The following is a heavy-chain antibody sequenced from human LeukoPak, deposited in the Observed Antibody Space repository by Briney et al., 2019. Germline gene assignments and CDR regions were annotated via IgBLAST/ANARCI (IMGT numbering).Heavy chain of an antibody. CDR2: IYSGDTT. CDR3: AREGYDNSGYYDF. D-gene: IGHD3-22*01. Sequence: PGGSLRLSCAASGFTFSSYGMHWVRQAPGKGLECVSVIYSGDTTSYADSVKGRFTISRDNSKNTLYLQMNSLRAEDTAVYYCAREGYDNSGYYDFWGQGTLVTVSS. V-gene: IGHV3-53*01. CDR1: GFTFSSYG. J-gene: IGHJ4*02.